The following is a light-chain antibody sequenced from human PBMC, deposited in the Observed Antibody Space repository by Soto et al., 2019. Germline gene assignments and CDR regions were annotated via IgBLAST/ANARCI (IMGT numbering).Light chain of an antibody. V-gene: IGKV1-5*01. Sequence: DIQMTQSPSTLSASVGDRVTITCRASQSLSGLLAWYQQKPGKAPKLLIYDASSLESGVPSRFSGSGSGTEVTLTSSSLQPDDFATYFCQQYSSYWTFGQGTKVEIK. CDR1: QSLSGL. CDR3: QQYSSYWT. J-gene: IGKJ1*01. CDR2: DAS.